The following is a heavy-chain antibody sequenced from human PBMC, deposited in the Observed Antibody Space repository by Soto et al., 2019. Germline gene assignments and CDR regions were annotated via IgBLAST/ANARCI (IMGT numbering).Heavy chain of an antibody. D-gene: IGHD1-20*01. Sequence: SETLSLTCTVSGGSISSYYWSWIRQPPGKGLEWIGYIYYSGSTNYNPSLKSRVTISVDTSKNQFSLKLSSVTAADTAVYYCARTTSLTVTYGHAFDIWGQGTMVTV. CDR2: IYYSGST. CDR1: GGSISSYY. V-gene: IGHV4-59*01. J-gene: IGHJ3*02. CDR3: ARTTSLTVTYGHAFDI.